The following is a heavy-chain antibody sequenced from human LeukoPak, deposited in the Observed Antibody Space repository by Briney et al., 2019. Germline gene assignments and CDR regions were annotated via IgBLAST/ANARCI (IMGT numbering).Heavy chain of an antibody. Sequence: SETLSLTCTVSGGSISNYFWSWIRQPPGKGLECIGFFYYSDITYYNPSLKSRVTISLDTSKNQFSLRLSSVTAADTAVYYCARFPGGAEYRHYYYMDVWGKGTTVTVSS. CDR1: GGSISNYF. CDR3: ARFPGGAEYRHYYYMDV. J-gene: IGHJ6*03. V-gene: IGHV4-59*01. D-gene: IGHD1-14*01. CDR2: FYYSDIT.